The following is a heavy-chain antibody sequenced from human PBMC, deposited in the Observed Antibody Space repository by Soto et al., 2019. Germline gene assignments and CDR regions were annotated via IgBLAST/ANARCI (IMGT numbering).Heavy chain of an antibody. CDR2: INNSGST. Sequence: QVQLQESGPGLVKPSQTLSLTCTVSGGSISSGGYYWSWIRQHPGKGLEWIGYINNSGSTYYNPSLTRRVTASADTSTDQFSLKLSSVTAADPAVYYCARDPAPWGQGTLVTVSS. J-gene: IGHJ5*02. CDR1: GGSISSGGYY. CDR3: ARDPAP. V-gene: IGHV4-31*03.